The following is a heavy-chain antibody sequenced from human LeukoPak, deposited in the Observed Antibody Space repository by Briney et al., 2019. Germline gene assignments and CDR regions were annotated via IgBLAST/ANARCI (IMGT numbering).Heavy chain of an antibody. Sequence: RAGGSLRLSCAASGFTLSSYSMSWVRQAPGKGLEWVSFISSSSSYIYYADSVKGRFTISRDNSKNTLYLQMNSLRAEDTAVYYCARGSTESAFDIWGQGTMVTVSS. J-gene: IGHJ3*02. CDR3: ARGSTESAFDI. CDR2: ISSSSSYI. CDR1: GFTLSSYS. D-gene: IGHD1-26*01. V-gene: IGHV3-21*01.